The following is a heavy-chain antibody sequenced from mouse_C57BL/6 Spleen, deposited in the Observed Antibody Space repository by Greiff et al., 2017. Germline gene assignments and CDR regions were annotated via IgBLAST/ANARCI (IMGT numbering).Heavy chain of an antibody. CDR3: ARAPLLRRSYYFDY. Sequence: EVKLMESGGGLVKPGGSLKLSCAASGFTFSDYGMHWVRQAPEKGLEWVAYISSGSSTIYYADTVKGRITFSRDNAKNTLFLQMTSLRSEDTAMYYCARAPLLRRSYYFDYWGQGTTLTVSS. J-gene: IGHJ2*01. CDR2: ISSGSSTI. D-gene: IGHD1-1*01. V-gene: IGHV5-17*01. CDR1: GFTFSDYG.